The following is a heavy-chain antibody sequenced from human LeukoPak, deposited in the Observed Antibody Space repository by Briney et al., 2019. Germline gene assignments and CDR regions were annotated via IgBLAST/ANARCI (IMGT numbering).Heavy chain of an antibody. D-gene: IGHD3-10*01. Sequence: SETLSLTCTVSGGSISSGDYYWSWIRQPPGKGLEWIGYIYYSGSTYYNPSLKSRVTISVDTSKNQFSLKLSSVTAADTAVYYCARTLWFGEPTSGKWFDPWGREPWSPSPQ. V-gene: IGHV4-30-4*01. J-gene: IGHJ5*02. CDR1: GGSISSGDYY. CDR3: ARTLWFGEPTSGKWFDP. CDR2: IYYSGST.